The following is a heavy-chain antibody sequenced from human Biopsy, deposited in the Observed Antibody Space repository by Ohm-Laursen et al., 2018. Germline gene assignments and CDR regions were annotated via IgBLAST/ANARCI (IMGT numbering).Heavy chain of an antibody. V-gene: IGHV1-18*01. CDR3: AREEDNSGYDYYGMDV. Sequence: PSVKVSCKASGYTFPSYGISWVRQAPGQGLEWMGWISAYNGNRNYAQKFQGRVTMTTDTSTSTAYMELRSLRSDDTAVYFCAREEDNSGYDYYGMDVWGQGATVTVSS. CDR2: ISAYNGNR. D-gene: IGHD3-22*01. CDR1: GYTFPSYG. J-gene: IGHJ6*02.